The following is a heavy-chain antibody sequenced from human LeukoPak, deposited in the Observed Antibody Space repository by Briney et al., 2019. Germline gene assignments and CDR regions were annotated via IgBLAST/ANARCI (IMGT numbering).Heavy chain of an antibody. CDR1: GASVSSDY. V-gene: IGHV4-59*08. J-gene: IGHJ6*02. CDR2: VYYSGST. CDR3: ARSPHCTGGSCYYYYYYGLDV. D-gene: IGHD2-15*01. Sequence: SETLSLTCSVSGASVSSDYWSWIRQPPGKGLEWIGYVYYSGSTNYNPSLKSRVTISVDTSKNQFSLKLSSVTAADTAVYYCARSPHCTGGSCYYYYYYGLDVWRQGTTVTVS.